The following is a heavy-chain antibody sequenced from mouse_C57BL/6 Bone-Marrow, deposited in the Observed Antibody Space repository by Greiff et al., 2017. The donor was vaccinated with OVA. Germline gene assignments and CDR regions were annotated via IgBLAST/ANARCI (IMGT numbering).Heavy chain of an antibody. J-gene: IGHJ3*01. CDR1: GYTFTDSY. CDR2: INPNNGGT. Sequence: EVQLQQSGPELVKPGASVKISCKASGYTFTDSYMNWVKQSHGKSLEWIGDINPNNGGTSYNQTFTGKATLTVDKSSSTAYLELRSLTSASSAVYYCASSGFRGAAWFAYWGQGTLVTVSA. V-gene: IGHV1-26*01. CDR3: ASSGFRGAAWFAY. D-gene: IGHD3-3*01.